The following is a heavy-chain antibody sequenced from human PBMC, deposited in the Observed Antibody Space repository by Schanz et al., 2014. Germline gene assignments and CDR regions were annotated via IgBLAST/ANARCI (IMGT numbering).Heavy chain of an antibody. V-gene: IGHV3-23*04. CDR1: GFSFSGFA. D-gene: IGHD1-26*01. Sequence: EVQLVESGGGLVQPGGSLRLSCVASGFSFSGFAVHWVRQAPGKGLEWVSSISAGGTNTYYADSVKGRFTLSRDNSKNTLYLQMNSLIVEDTAVYYCARLGSPHCATSDCHHDWFGPWGQGTLVTVSS. J-gene: IGHJ5*02. CDR2: ISAGGTNT. CDR3: ARLGSPHCATSDCHHDWFGP.